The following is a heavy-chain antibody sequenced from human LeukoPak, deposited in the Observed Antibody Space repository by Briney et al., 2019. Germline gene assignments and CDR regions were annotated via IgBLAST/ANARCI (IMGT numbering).Heavy chain of an antibody. J-gene: IGHJ4*02. CDR2: IYSGGSI. Sequence: GGSLRLSCAVSGFTVSSNYMTWVRQAPGKGLEWASVIYSGGSIYYADSVKGRLTISRDISKNTVDLQLNSLRAEDTAVYYCASGKETSMAQGYWGQGTLVTVSS. CDR3: ASGKETSMAQGY. D-gene: IGHD5-18*01. V-gene: IGHV3-53*01. CDR1: GFTVSSNY.